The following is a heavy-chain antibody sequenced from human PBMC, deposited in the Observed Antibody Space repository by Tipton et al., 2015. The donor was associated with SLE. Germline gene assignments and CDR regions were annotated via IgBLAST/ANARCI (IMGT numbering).Heavy chain of an antibody. J-gene: IGHJ4*02. V-gene: IGHV4-59*01. CDR1: GGSTSSYY. CDR3: ARDRTGGAGFDY. Sequence: TLSLTCTVSGGSTSSYYWSWIRQPPGKGLQWIGYIYYSGSTNYNPSLKSRVTISVDTSKKQFSLKLSSVTAADTAVYYCARDRTGGAGFDYWGQGTLVTVSS. CDR2: IYYSGST. D-gene: IGHD1-1*01.